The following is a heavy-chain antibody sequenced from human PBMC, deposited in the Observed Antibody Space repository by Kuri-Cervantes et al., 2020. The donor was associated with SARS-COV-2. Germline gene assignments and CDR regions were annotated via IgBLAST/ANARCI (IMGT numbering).Heavy chain of an antibody. Sequence: GGSLRLSCAASGFTFSSYGMHWVRQVPGKGLEWVAVIWYDGSNKYYADSVKGRFTISRDNSKNTLYLQMNSLRAEDTAVYYCARDSCSSTSCGHSSWGQGTMVTVSS. D-gene: IGHD2-2*01. CDR3: ARDSCSSTSCGHSS. V-gene: IGHV3-33*01. CDR2: IWYDGSNK. CDR1: GFTFSSYG. J-gene: IGHJ3*01.